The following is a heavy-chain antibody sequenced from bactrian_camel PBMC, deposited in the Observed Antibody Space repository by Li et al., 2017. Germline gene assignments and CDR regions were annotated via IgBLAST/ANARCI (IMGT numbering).Heavy chain of an antibody. D-gene: IGHD2*01. CDR1: GYHHSAYC. CDR2: IYTDRSVT. Sequence: HVQLVESGGKTVQTGGSLRLSCQASGYHHSAYCLAWFRQAPGKEREGVASIYTDRSVTYYADSVKGRFSISQDNAKNTIFLQMNNLKPEDTGMYYCAAGFRGYCGYGVTQVDDYNTWGQGTQVTVS. V-gene: IGHV3S6*01. J-gene: IGHJ4*01. CDR3: AAGFRGYCGYGVTQVDDYNT.